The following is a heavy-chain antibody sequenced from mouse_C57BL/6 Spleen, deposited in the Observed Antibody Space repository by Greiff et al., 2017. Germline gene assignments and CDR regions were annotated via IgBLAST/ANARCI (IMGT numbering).Heavy chain of an antibody. D-gene: IGHD2-4*01. CDR3: TGCDYDCYYYAMDY. J-gene: IGHJ4*01. Sequence: EVKLLESGGGLVQPGGSMKLSCVASGFTFSNSWMNWVRQSPEKGLEWVAQIRVKSDNYGTHYAESVNGRFTISRDDSKSSVYLQMYNLRTDDTGIYYSTGCDYDCYYYAMDYWGQGTSVTVSS. CDR2: IRVKSDNYGT. CDR1: GFTFSNSW. V-gene: IGHV6-3*01.